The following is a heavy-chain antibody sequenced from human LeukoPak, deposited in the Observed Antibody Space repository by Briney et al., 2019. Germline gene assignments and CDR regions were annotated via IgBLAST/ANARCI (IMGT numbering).Heavy chain of an antibody. J-gene: IGHJ3*02. V-gene: IGHV3-23*01. CDR1: GFTFSSYG. CDR2: ISGSGGST. D-gene: IGHD4-23*01. CDR3: AKDSLTDYGGNGDAFDI. Sequence: GGSLRLSCAASGFTFSSYGMSWVRQAPGKGLEWVSAISGSGGSTYYADSVKGRFTISRDNSKNTLYLQMNSLRAEDTAVYYCAKDSLTDYGGNGDAFDIWGQGTMVTVSS.